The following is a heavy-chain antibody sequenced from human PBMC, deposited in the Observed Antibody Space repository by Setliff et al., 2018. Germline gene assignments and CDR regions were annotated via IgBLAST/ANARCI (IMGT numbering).Heavy chain of an antibody. CDR2: IYTSGST. J-gene: IGHJ4*02. V-gene: IGHV4-59*10. D-gene: IGHD3-22*01. CDR3: ARPYYYDSSGYYYDY. CDR1: GGSFSGYY. Sequence: SETLSLTCAVYGGSFSGYYWSWIRQPAGKGLEWIGRIYTSGSTNYNPSLKSRVTISVDTSKNQFSLKLSSVTAADTAVYYCARPYYYDSSGYYYDYWGQGTLVTVSS.